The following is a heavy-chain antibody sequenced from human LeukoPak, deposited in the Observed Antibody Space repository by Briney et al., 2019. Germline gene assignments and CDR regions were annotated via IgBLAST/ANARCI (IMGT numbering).Heavy chain of an antibody. V-gene: IGHV3-30-3*01. CDR2: ISYDGSNK. Sequence: PGGSLRLSCAASGFTFSSYAMHWVRQAPGKGLEWVAVISYDGSNKYYADSVEGRFTISRDNSKNTLYLQMNSLRAEDTAVYYCARVYYDSQRDYFDYWGQGTLVTVSS. CDR3: ARVYYDSQRDYFDY. J-gene: IGHJ4*02. D-gene: IGHD3-22*01. CDR1: GFTFSSYA.